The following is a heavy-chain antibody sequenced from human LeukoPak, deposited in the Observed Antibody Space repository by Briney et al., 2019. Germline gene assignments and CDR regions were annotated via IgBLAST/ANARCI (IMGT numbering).Heavy chain of an antibody. J-gene: IGHJ4*02. Sequence: PSQTLSLTCTVSGGXISSGGYYWSWIRQHPGKGLEWIGYIYYSGSTYYNPSLKSRVTISVDTSKNQFSLKLSSVTAADTAVYYCARVGRGYALDYWGQGTLVTVSS. CDR2: IYYSGST. D-gene: IGHD3-22*01. V-gene: IGHV4-31*03. CDR1: GGXISSGGYY. CDR3: ARVGRGYALDY.